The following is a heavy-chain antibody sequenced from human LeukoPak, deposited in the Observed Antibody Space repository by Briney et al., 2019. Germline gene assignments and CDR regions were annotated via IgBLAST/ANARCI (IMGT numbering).Heavy chain of an antibody. V-gene: IGHV3-33*01. CDR2: IWYDGSNK. CDR3: ARTRTYYYDSSGYSKPTFDY. CDR1: GFTFSSYG. J-gene: IGHJ4*02. Sequence: RPGGSLRLSCAASGFTFSSYGMHWVRQAPGKGLEWVAVIWYDGSNKYYADSVKGRFTISRDNSKNTLYLQMNSLRAEDTAVYYCARTRTYYYDSSGYSKPTFDYWGQGTLVTVSS. D-gene: IGHD3-22*01.